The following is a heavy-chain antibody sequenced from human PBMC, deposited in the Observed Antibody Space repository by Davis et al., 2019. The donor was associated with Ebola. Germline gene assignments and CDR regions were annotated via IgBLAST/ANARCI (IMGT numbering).Heavy chain of an antibody. CDR3: ARAAIEYYYDSSGYYSKEYFDY. Sequence: GESLKISCAASGFTFSSYGMHWVRQAPGKGLVWVSRINSDGSSTSYADSVKGRFTISRDNAKNTLYLQMNSLRAEDTAVYYCARAAIEYYYDSSGYYSKEYFDYWGQGTLVTVSS. CDR1: GFTFSSYG. CDR2: INSDGSST. V-gene: IGHV3-74*01. J-gene: IGHJ4*02. D-gene: IGHD3-22*01.